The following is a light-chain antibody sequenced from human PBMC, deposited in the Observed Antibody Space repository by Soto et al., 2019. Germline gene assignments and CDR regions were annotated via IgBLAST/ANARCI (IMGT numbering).Light chain of an antibody. J-gene: IGKJ5*01. CDR3: QHYVSPPIT. CDR1: QSISIN. CDR2: GAS. Sequence: EIVLTQSPGTLSVSPGDRVTLSCRASQSISINLAWYQQKPGQAPRLLVYGASSRATGISDRFSGSGSGTDFTLTISRLEPEDFAVYYCQHYVSPPITFGQGTRREIK. V-gene: IGKV3-20*01.